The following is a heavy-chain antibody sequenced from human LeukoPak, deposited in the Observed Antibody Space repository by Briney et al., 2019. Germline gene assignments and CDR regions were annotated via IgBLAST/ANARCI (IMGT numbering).Heavy chain of an antibody. CDR3: ARGRAMVRGYKVYYYYGMDV. J-gene: IGHJ6*04. CDR2: INYSGST. D-gene: IGHD3-10*01. CDR1: GGSFSGYY. V-gene: IGHV4-34*01. Sequence: SETLSHTCAVYGGSFSGYYWSWIRQPPGKGLEWIGEINYSGSTNYNPSLKSRVTISVDTSKNQFSLKLSSVTAADTAVYYCARGRAMVRGYKVYYYYGMDVWGKGTTVTVSS.